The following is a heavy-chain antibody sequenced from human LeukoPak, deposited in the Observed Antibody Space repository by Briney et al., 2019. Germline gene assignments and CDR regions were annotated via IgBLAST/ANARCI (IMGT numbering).Heavy chain of an antibody. Sequence: PGGSLRLSCAASGFTFSSYGMSWVRQAPGKGLEWVSAISGSGGRTYYADSVKGRFTISRDNSKNPLYLQMNSLRAEDTAVYYCAKRPYYYDSNGYYSYWGQGTLVTVSS. CDR1: GFTFSSYG. D-gene: IGHD3-22*01. J-gene: IGHJ4*02. CDR2: ISGSGGRT. CDR3: AKRPYYYDSNGYYSY. V-gene: IGHV3-23*01.